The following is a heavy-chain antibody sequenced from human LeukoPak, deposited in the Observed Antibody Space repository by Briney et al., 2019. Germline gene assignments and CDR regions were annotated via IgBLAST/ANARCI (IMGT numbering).Heavy chain of an antibody. D-gene: IGHD5-12*01. CDR1: GFTFSSYE. J-gene: IGHJ4*02. V-gene: IGHV3-48*03. CDR3: AREVAGWTYYFDY. CDR2: ISSSGSTI. Sequence: GRSLRLSCAASGFTFSSYEMNWVRQAPGKGLEWVSYISSSGSTIYYADSVKGRFTISRDNAKNSLYLQMNSLRAEDTAVYYCAREVAGWTYYFDYWGQGTLVTVSS.